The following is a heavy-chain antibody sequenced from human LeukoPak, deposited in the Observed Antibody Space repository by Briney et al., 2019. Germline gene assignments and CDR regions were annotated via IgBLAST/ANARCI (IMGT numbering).Heavy chain of an antibody. CDR1: GGSISSRSYS. D-gene: IGHD3-22*01. J-gene: IGHJ4*02. Sequence: SETLSLTCTVSGGSISSRSYSWGWIRHPPGKGLEWIGSLYFSGSTYYNPSLKSRVTISGDTSKNQFSLKVTSVTAADAAVYYCARIPPSSGYYYFDYWGQEILVTVSS. CDR3: ARIPPSSGYYYFDY. V-gene: IGHV4-39*07. CDR2: LYFSGST.